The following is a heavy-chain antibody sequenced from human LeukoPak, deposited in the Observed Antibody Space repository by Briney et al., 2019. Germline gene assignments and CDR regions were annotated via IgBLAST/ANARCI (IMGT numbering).Heavy chain of an antibody. CDR3: ARAGFVGVAFDY. J-gene: IGHJ4*02. Sequence: GGSLRLSCAASGFTFSSYAMSWVRQAPGQGLEWVSGISGSDGSTYYADSVKGRFTISRDNSKNTLYLQMNSLRAEDTAVYYCARAGFVGVAFDYWGQGTLVTVSS. V-gene: IGHV3-23*01. CDR1: GFTFSSYA. CDR2: ISGSDGST. D-gene: IGHD3-3*01.